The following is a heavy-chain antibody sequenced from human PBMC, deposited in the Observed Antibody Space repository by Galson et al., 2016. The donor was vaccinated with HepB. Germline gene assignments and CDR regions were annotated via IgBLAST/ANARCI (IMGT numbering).Heavy chain of an antibody. J-gene: IGHJ4*02. CDR3: STQTTGTVKDS. Sequence: SLRLSCAVSGLPLSDATMNWVRQAPGKGLEWVGRIKRDTEGGTSDYAAPVKGRFTISRDDSKNMLFLQMNSLKTDDTAVYYCSTQTTGTVKDSWGQGTLVTVSS. D-gene: IGHD4-17*01. CDR2: IKRDTEGGTS. CDR1: GLPLSDAT. V-gene: IGHV3-15*01.